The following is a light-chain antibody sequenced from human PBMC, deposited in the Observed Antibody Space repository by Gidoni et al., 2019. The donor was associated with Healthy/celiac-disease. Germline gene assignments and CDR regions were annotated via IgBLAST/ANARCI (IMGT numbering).Light chain of an antibody. V-gene: IGLV1-44*01. CDR2: RTN. Sequence: QSVLTQPPSASGTPGQSVTISCYGSSSNIGSNTVNWYQPLPGTAPKLLIYRTNQRPSGVPDRFSCSKSGTSASLAISGLQSDDEADYYCAAWDDSLNGVVFGGGTKLTVL. CDR3: AAWDDSLNGVV. CDR1: SSNIGSNT. J-gene: IGLJ2*01.